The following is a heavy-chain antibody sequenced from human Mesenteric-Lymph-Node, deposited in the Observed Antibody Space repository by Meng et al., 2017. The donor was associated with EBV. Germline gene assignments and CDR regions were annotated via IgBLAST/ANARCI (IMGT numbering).Heavy chain of an antibody. V-gene: IGHV4-39*07. Sequence: HGLGPGLGRPSETLSLSCHGLGGSISICNYYLGWIRQPPGKGLEWIVSFYYSGSTFYNPSLKTRVTISADASKNQFSLELKSVTAADTAVYYCAREGPYDFVPGYWGQGALVTVSS. J-gene: IGHJ4*02. CDR3: AREGPYDFVPGY. D-gene: IGHD3-16*01. CDR1: GGSISICNYY. CDR2: FYYSGST.